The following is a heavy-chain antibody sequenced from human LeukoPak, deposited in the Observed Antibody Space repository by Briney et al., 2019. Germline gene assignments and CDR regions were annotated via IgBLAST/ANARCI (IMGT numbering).Heavy chain of an antibody. D-gene: IGHD3-22*01. CDR1: GFTFSSYW. CDR2: IKQDGSEK. Sequence: GGSLRLSCAASGFTFSSYWMSWVRQAPGKGLEWVANIKQDGSEKYYVDSVKGRFTISRGNAKNSLYLQMNSLRAEDTAVYYCARYLSYYYDSSGYYYSLLFDYWGQGTLVTVSS. J-gene: IGHJ4*02. V-gene: IGHV3-7*01. CDR3: ARYLSYYYDSSGYYYSLLFDY.